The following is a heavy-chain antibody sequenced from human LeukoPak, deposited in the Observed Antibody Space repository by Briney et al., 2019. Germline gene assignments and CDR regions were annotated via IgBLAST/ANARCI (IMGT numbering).Heavy chain of an antibody. J-gene: IGHJ3*02. CDR1: GGTFSSHA. CDR2: IIPIFGTA. Sequence: ASVKVSCKASGGTFSSHAISWVRQAPGQGLEWMGGIIPIFGTANYAQKFQGRVTITTDESTSTAYMELSSLRSEDTAVYYCASAMVAVDAFDIWGQGTMVTVSS. D-gene: IGHD2-8*01. V-gene: IGHV1-69*05. CDR3: ASAMVAVDAFDI.